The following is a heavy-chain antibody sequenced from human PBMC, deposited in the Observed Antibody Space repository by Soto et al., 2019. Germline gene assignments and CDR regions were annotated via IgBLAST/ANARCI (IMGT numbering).Heavy chain of an antibody. Sequence: QVQLVQSGAEVKKPGASVMLSCKASGYSFTSYDINWVRQAAGQGLEWVGWINPNSGNKDYAQKFQGRVTMTRDTSIRTAYMELSSLRSEDTAVYYCASSPFIVYFSMVVWGKGTTVTVSS. J-gene: IGHJ6*03. V-gene: IGHV1-8*01. CDR2: INPNSGNK. CDR3: ASSPFIVYFSMVV. D-gene: IGHD2-15*01. CDR1: GYSFTSYD.